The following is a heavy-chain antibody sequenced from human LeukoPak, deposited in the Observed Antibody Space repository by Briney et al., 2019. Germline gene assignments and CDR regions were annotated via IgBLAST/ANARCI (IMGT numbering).Heavy chain of an antibody. CDR3: AREGAAAGIGPSYYYYYMDV. CDR2: IYYSGST. V-gene: IGHV4-59*01. J-gene: IGHJ6*03. CDR1: GGSISSYY. Sequence: SETLSLTCTVSGGSISSYYWSWIRQPPGKGLEWIGYIYYSGSTNYNPSLKSRVTISVDASKNQFSLKLSSVTAADTAVYYCAREGAAAGIGPSYYYYYMDVWGKGTTVTVSS. D-gene: IGHD6-13*01.